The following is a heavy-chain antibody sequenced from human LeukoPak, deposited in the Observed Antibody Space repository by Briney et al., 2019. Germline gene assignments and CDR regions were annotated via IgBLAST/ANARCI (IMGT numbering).Heavy chain of an antibody. J-gene: IGHJ4*02. CDR1: GGSFSGYY. D-gene: IGHD6-6*01. CDR2: INHSGNT. CDR3: ARGLFGAAPRLFDY. V-gene: IGHV4-34*01. Sequence: ASGTLSPTCAVYGGSFSGYYWSWIRQPPGKGLEWIGEINHSGNTNYNPSLKSRVTISVDTSKNQFSLKLSSVTAADTAVYYCARGLFGAAPRLFDYWGQGTLVTVSS.